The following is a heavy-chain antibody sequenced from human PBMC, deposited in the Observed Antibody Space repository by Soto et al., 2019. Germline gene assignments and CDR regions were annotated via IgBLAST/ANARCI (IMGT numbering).Heavy chain of an antibody. Sequence: PRWSLGLSCAASGVTFRGSAMHWVRQASGKGLEWVGRIRSKANSYATAYAASVKGRFTISRDDSKNTAYLQMNSLKTEDTAVYYCTSMGGSYVAYTWGQGTLVTVSS. V-gene: IGHV3-73*01. CDR1: GVTFRGSA. CDR3: TSMGGSYVAYT. CDR2: IRSKANSYAT. J-gene: IGHJ5*02. D-gene: IGHD1-26*01.